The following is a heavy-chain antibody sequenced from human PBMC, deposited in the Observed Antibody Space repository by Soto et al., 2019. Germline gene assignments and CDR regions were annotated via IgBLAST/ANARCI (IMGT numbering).Heavy chain of an antibody. Sequence: QVQLVQSGAEEKKPGASVKVSCKASGYTFTSYAMHWVRQAPGQRLEWMGWINAGNGNTKYSQKFQGSVTITRDTSASTAYMELSSLRSEDTAVYSCARAVAVPADFDYWGQGTLVTVSS. CDR3: ARAVAVPADFDY. CDR2: INAGNGNT. CDR1: GYTFTSYA. V-gene: IGHV1-3*05. J-gene: IGHJ4*02. D-gene: IGHD6-19*01.